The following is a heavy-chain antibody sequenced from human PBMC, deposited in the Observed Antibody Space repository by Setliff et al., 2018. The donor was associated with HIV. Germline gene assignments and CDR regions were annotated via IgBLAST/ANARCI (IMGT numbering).Heavy chain of an antibody. CDR2: MYYSGNT. D-gene: IGHD3-3*01. CDR3: ARDQSDWFY. Sequence: SETLSLTCTVSGVSISNYYWSWIRQPPGKGLEWIGYMYYSGNTNYNPSLKSRVTISVDTSKSQFSLRPNSVTAADTAVYYCARDQSDWFYWGQGTLVTVS. J-gene: IGHJ4*02. V-gene: IGHV4-59*01. CDR1: GVSISNYY.